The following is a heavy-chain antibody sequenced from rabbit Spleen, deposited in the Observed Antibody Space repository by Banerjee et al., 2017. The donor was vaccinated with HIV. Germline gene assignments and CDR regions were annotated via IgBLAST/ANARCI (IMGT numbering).Heavy chain of an antibody. J-gene: IGHJ4*01. CDR2: INAVTGKA. CDR3: ARSKIDGDDVVAL. V-gene: IGHV1S45*01. CDR1: GFSLSSGYW. Sequence: QEQLVESGGGLVQPEGSLTLTCTASGFSLSSGYWMSWVRQAPGKGLEWIACINAVTGKAVYASWAKGRFTFSKTSSTTVTLQMTSLTTADTATYFCARSKIDGDDVVALWGQGTLVTVS. D-gene: IGHD2-1*01.